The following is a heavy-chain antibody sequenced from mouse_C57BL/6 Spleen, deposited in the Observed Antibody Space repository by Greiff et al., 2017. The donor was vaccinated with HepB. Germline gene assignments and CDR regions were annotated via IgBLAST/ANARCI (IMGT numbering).Heavy chain of an antibody. CDR2: INPNNGGT. V-gene: IGHV1-22*01. CDR3: ARSKSNYPYYFDY. CDR1: GYTFTDYN. D-gene: IGHD2-5*01. J-gene: IGHJ2*01. Sequence: EVKVVESGPELVKPGASVKMSCKASGYTFTDYNMHWVKQSHGKSLEWIGYINPNNGGTSYNQKFKGKATLTVNKSSSTAYMELRSLTSEDSAVYYCARSKSNYPYYFDYWGQGTTLTVSS.